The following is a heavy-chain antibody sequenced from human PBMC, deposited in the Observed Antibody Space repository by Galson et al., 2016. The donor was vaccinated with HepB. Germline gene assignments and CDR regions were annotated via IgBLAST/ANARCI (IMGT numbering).Heavy chain of an antibody. Sequence: SLRLSCAASGFTFSYHALHWVRQAPGKGLEWVSVIPYDGSRRYYADSVKGRFTIYRDNSKNTLFLQMNSLTREDTAVYFCARDPDYNNSTGTFDYWGQGSLVTVSS. D-gene: IGHD3-9*01. CDR1: GFTFSYHA. CDR3: ARDPDYNNSTGTFDY. CDR2: IPYDGSRR. V-gene: IGHV3-30*04. J-gene: IGHJ4*02.